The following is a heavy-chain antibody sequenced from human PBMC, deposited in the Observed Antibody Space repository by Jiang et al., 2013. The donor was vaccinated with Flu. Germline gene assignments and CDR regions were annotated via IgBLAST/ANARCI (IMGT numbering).Heavy chain of an antibody. D-gene: IGHD3-22*01. CDR3: ARTHPPTYYYDSSGYFDY. J-gene: IGHJ4*02. CDR1: GFSLSTSGMR. Sequence: KPTQTLTLTCTFSGFSLSTSGMRVSWIRQPPGKALEWLARIDWDDDKFYSTSLKTRLTISKDTSKNQVVLTMTNMDPVDTATYYCARTHPPTYYYDSSGYFDYWGQGALVTVSS. V-gene: IGHV2-70*04. CDR2: IDWDDDK.